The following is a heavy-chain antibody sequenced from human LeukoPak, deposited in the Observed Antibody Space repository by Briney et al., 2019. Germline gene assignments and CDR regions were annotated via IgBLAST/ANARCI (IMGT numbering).Heavy chain of an antibody. V-gene: IGHV3-23*01. CDR1: GFTFSSYA. CDR3: AKYSSSWYVHNWFDP. CDR2: ISGSGGST. Sequence: PGGSLRLSCAASGFTFSSYAMSWVRQAPGKGLEWVSAISGSGGSTYYADSVKGRFTISRDNSKNTLYLQMNSLRAEDTTVYYRAKYSSSWYVHNWFDPWGQGTLVTVSS. D-gene: IGHD6-13*01. J-gene: IGHJ5*02.